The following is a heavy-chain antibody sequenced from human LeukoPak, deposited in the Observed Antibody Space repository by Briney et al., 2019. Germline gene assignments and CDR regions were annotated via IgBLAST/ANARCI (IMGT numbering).Heavy chain of an antibody. Sequence: GGSLRLSCEASGFTFSSHSMNWVRQAPGKGLERVSYISSSSSTIYYADSVKGRFTISRDNAKNSLYLQMNSLRAEDTAVYYCARERDFWSGPVWAFDIWGQGTMVTVSS. V-gene: IGHV3-48*01. CDR3: ARERDFWSGPVWAFDI. CDR2: ISSSSSTI. CDR1: GFTFSSHS. J-gene: IGHJ3*02. D-gene: IGHD3-3*01.